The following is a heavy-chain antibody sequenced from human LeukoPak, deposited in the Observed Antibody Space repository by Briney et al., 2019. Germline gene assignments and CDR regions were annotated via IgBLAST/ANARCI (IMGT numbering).Heavy chain of an antibody. J-gene: IGHJ4*02. CDR1: GGSFSGYY. Sequence: PSETLSLTCAVYGGSFSGYYWSWIRQPPGKGLEWIGEINHSGSTNYNPSLKSRVTISVDTSKNQFSLKLSSVTAADTAVYYCARGPRWSRKSYFDYWGQGTLVTVSS. V-gene: IGHV4-34*01. CDR3: ARGPRWSRKSYFDY. CDR2: INHSGST. D-gene: IGHD4-23*01.